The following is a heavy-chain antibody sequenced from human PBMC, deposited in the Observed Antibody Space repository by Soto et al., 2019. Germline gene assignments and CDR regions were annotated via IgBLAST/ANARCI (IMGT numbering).Heavy chain of an antibody. CDR2: ISSNGDIT. V-gene: IGHV3-48*02. J-gene: IGHJ4*02. CDR1: GFRFSDHS. Sequence: LVESGGGLVHPGESLRLSCEGSGFRFSDHSMNWVRQAPGKGLQWISYISSNGDITYYADSVKGRFTVSRDNANNALFLQMISLRDDGTATYYWARLPKGSLVTAWGQGARVTVSS. D-gene: IGHD2-21*02. CDR3: ARLPKGSLVTA.